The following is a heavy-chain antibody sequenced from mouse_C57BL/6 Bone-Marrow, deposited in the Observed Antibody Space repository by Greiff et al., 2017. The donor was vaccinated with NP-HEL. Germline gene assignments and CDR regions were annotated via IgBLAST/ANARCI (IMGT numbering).Heavy chain of an antibody. D-gene: IGHD1-1*01. J-gene: IGHJ2*01. Sequence: VHVKQSVAELVRPGASVKLSCTASGFNIKNTYMHWVKQRPEQGLEWIGRIDPANGNTKYAPKFQGKATITADTSSNTAYLQLSSLTSEDTAIYYCARRGTYYGSSLHYFDYWGQGTTLTVSS. V-gene: IGHV14-3*01. CDR2: IDPANGNT. CDR1: GFNIKNTY. CDR3: ARRGTYYGSSLHYFDY.